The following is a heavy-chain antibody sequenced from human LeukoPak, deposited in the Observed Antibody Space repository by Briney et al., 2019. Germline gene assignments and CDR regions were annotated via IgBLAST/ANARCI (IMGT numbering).Heavy chain of an antibody. CDR3: AKRGVVIRVILVGFHKEAYYFES. V-gene: IGHV3-23*01. Sequence: GGSLRLSCAVSGITLSNYGMSWVRQAPGKGLEWVAGISDSGGNTKYPDSVKGRFTISRNNPKHTLYLQMNSLTAEDRAVYFCAKRGVVIRVILVGFHKEAYYFESWGQGALVTVSS. D-gene: IGHD3/OR15-3a*01. CDR2: ISDSGGNT. J-gene: IGHJ4*02. CDR1: GITLSNYG.